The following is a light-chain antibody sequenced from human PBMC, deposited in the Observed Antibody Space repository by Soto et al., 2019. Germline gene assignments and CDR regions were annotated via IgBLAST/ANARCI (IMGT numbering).Light chain of an antibody. V-gene: IGLV2-14*03. CDR3: SSYTGSSTVV. CDR1: SSDVGGYNY. J-gene: IGLJ2*01. CDR2: DVT. Sequence: QSALTQPASVSGSPGQSITISCTGTSSDVGGYNYVCWYQQHPGKAPKLIIYDVTNRPSGVSNRFSGSKSGNTASLSISGLQAEGEADYYCSSYTGSSTVVFGGGTKLTVL.